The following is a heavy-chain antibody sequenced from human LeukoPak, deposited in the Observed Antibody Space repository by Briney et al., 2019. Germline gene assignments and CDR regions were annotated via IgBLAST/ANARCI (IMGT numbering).Heavy chain of an antibody. D-gene: IGHD5-18*01. CDR1: GFTFSSYG. Sequence: PGRSLRLSCAASGFTFSSYGMHWVRQAPGKGLEWVAVISYDGSNKYYADSVKGRFTISRDNSKNTLYLQMNSLRAEDTAVYYCARDLNLGEIQGVYYYYGMDVWGQGTTVTVSS. V-gene: IGHV3-30*03. CDR3: ARDLNLGEIQGVYYYYGMDV. J-gene: IGHJ6*02. CDR2: ISYDGSNK.